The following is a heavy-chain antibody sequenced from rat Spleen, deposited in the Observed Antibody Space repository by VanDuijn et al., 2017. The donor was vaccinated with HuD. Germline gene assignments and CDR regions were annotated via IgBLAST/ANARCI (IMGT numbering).Heavy chain of an antibody. J-gene: IGHJ2*01. CDR1: GFTFGDYG. CDR3: TRPPYNNHFDY. CDR2: ISYEGSST. V-gene: IGHV5-22*01. D-gene: IGHD1-10*01. Sequence: EVQLVESDGGLVQPGRSLKLSCADSGFTFGDYGMAWIRQAPKKGLEWVAYISYEGSSTYYGDSVKGRFTISRDNAKNTLYLQMNSLRSEDTATYYCTRPPYNNHFDYWGQGVMVTVSS.